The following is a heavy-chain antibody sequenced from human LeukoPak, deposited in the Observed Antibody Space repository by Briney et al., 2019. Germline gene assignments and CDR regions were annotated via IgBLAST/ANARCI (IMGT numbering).Heavy chain of an antibody. D-gene: IGHD3-10*01. CDR1: GGSISSSSYY. Sequence: SETLSLTCTVSGGSISSSSYYWGWIRQPPGKGLEWIGSIYYSGSTYYNPSLKSRVTISVDTSKNQFSLKLSSVTAADTAVYYCARDIDYYGSGSWPYPGHMDVWGKGTTVTVSS. CDR3: ARDIDYYGSGSWPYPGHMDV. V-gene: IGHV4-39*07. CDR2: IYYSGST. J-gene: IGHJ6*03.